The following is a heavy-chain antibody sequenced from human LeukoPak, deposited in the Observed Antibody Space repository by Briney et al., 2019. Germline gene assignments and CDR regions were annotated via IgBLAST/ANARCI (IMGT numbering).Heavy chain of an antibody. CDR2: ISGSGGST. CDR3: AKDTYYYDSSGYYPQYFQH. D-gene: IGHD3-22*01. CDR1: GFTFSSYA. V-gene: IGHV3-23*01. J-gene: IGHJ1*01. Sequence: GGSLRLSCAASGFTFSSYAMSWVRQAPGKGLEWVSAISGSGGSTYYADSVKGRFTISRDNSKNTLYLQMNSLRAEDTAVYYCAKDTYYYDSSGYYPQYFQHWGQGTLVTVSS.